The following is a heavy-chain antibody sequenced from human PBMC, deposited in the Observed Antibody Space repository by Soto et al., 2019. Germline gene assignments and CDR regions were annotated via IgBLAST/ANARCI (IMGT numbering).Heavy chain of an antibody. D-gene: IGHD5-18*01. CDR3: ARVPYSYGYGGTFDY. V-gene: IGHV3-30-3*01. J-gene: IGHJ4*02. Sequence: QVQLVESGGGVVQPGRSLRLSCAASGFTFSSYAMHWVRQAPGKGLEWVAVISYDGSNNYYADSVKGRFTISRDNSKNTLYLQMNSLRAEDTAVYYCARVPYSYGYGGTFDYWGQGTLVTVSS. CDR1: GFTFSSYA. CDR2: ISYDGSNN.